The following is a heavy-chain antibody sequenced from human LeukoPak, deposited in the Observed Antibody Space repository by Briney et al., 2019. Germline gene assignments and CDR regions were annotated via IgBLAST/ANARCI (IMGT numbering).Heavy chain of an antibody. CDR1: GFTFDDYG. V-gene: IGHV3-20*04. Sequence: GGXXRLSCAASGFTFDDYGMRWVRQAPGKGLELFFGINCNGAISGYSYSVKARFTISRDNAKNSLYLQMNSLRAEDTALYYCARGHYGDYAWGQGTLVTVSS. CDR3: ARGHYGDYA. D-gene: IGHD4-17*01. J-gene: IGHJ5*02. CDR2: INCNGAIS.